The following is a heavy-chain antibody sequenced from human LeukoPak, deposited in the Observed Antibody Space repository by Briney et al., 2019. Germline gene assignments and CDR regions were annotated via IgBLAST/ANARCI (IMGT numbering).Heavy chain of an antibody. J-gene: IGHJ6*02. V-gene: IGHV4-34*01. D-gene: IGHD2-15*01. CDR1: GGSFSGYY. CDR2: INHSGST. Sequence: SETLSLTCAVYGGSFSGYYWSWIRQPPGKGLEWIGEINHSGSTNYNPSLKSRVTISVDTSKNQFSLKLSSVTAADTAVYYCARDWLCSGGSCYYYGMDVWGQGTTVTVSS. CDR3: ARDWLCSGGSCYYYGMDV.